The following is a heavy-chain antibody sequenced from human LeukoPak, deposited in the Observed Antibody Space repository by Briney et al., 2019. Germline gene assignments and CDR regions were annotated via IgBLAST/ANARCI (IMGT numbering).Heavy chain of an antibody. CDR2: ISGSGDNS. V-gene: IGHV3-23*01. Sequence: HAGASLRLSCAASGFTFSSYAMGWVRLAPGKGLEWVSLISGSGDNSYYADSVKGRFTISRDNSKNTLYLQMSSLRAEDTALYYCAKCLGDGTNYYFAHWGQGTLFTVSS. J-gene: IGHJ4*02. CDR3: AKCLGDGTNYYFAH. D-gene: IGHD4/OR15-4a*01. CDR1: GFTFSSYA.